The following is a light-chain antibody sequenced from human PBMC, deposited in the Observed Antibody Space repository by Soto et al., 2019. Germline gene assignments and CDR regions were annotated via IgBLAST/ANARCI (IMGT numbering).Light chain of an antibody. V-gene: IGKV1-9*01. CDR3: QQYYSYPRT. Sequence: DVQLTQSPSFLSASVGDRVTITCRASQAITYFLAWYQQQPGKAPQLLIYAASTLQSGVPSRFSGSGSGTDFTLTISCLQSEDFATYYCQQYYSYPRTFGQGTKVDIK. CDR2: AAS. J-gene: IGKJ1*01. CDR1: QAITYF.